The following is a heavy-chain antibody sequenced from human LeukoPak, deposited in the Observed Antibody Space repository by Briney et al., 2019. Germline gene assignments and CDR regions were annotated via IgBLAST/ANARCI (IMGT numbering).Heavy chain of an antibody. V-gene: IGHV5-51*01. CDR3: TRLASRRDPDKTSGQAYFDI. Sequence: GESLKISCKGSGYSFTTHWIAWVRQMPGKGLEWMGIIYPGDSEIRYSPSFQGQVTISADKSISTAYLQWSSLQAADTAMYYCTRLASRRDPDKTSGQAYFDIWGQGTLVTVSS. J-gene: IGHJ4*02. D-gene: IGHD2-15*01. CDR2: IYPGDSEI. CDR1: GYSFTTHW.